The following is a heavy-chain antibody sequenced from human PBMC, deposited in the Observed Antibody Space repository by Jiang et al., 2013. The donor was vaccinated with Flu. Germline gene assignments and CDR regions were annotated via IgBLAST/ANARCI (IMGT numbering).Heavy chain of an antibody. CDR2: INPSGGST. V-gene: IGHV1-46*01. J-gene: IGHJ4*02. CDR3: ARSHWEGFGELSRTSFDY. Sequence: SGYTFTSYYMHWVRQAPGQGLEWMGIINPSGGSTSYAQKFQGRVTMTRDTSTSTVYMELSSLRSEDTAVYYCARSHWEGFGELSRTSFDYWGPGNPGHRLL. CDR1: GYTFTSYY. D-gene: IGHD3-10*01.